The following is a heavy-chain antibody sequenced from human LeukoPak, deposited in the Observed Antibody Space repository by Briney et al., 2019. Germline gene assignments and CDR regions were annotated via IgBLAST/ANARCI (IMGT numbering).Heavy chain of an antibody. CDR3: ARGTNLKTSRGLDY. CDR1: GGSISSGGYS. D-gene: IGHD3-22*01. V-gene: IGHV4-30-2*01. CDR2: IYHSGST. Sequence: PSETLSLTCAVSGGSISSGGYSWSWIRQPPGKGLEWIGYIYHSGSTYYNPSLKSRVTISVDRSKNQFSLKLSSVTAADTAVYYCARGTNLKTSRGLDYWGQGTLVTVSS. J-gene: IGHJ4*02.